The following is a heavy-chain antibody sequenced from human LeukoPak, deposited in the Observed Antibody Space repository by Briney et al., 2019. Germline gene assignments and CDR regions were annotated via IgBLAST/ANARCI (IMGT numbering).Heavy chain of an antibody. Sequence: HPGGSLRLSCAASGFTFSSYAMHWVRQAPGKGLEWVAVISHDGSNKYYADSVKGRFTISRDNSKNTLYLQMNSLRAEDTAVYYCARFYDILTGFDYWGQGTLVTVSS. D-gene: IGHD3-9*01. CDR2: ISHDGSNK. V-gene: IGHV3-30-3*01. CDR3: ARFYDILTGFDY. CDR1: GFTFSSYA. J-gene: IGHJ4*02.